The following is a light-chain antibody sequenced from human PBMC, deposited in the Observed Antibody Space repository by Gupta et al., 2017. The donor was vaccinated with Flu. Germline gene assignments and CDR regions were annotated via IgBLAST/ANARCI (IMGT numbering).Light chain of an antibody. Sequence: DIQMTQSPSTLSASVGDRVTITCRASQSISSWLAWYQQKPGKAPKLLIYKASRVESGIPSRFSGSGSGTDFTLTISSLQPDDFATYYCQQDNSSLSSFGQGTKLEIK. CDR3: QQDNSSLSS. CDR2: KAS. V-gene: IGKV1-5*03. J-gene: IGKJ2*03. CDR1: QSISSW.